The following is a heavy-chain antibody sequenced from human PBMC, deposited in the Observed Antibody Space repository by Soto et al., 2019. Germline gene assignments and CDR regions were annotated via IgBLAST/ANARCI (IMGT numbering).Heavy chain of an antibody. CDR3: ATLATPDAFDI. Sequence: PGGSLRLSCAASGFTFDDDAMHWVRQAPGKGLEWVSGISWNSGSIGYADSVKGRFTISRDNAKNSLYLQMNSLRAEDTALYYCATLATPDAFDIWGQGTMVTVSS. J-gene: IGHJ3*02. CDR1: GFTFDDDA. CDR2: ISWNSGSI. V-gene: IGHV3-9*01. D-gene: IGHD5-12*01.